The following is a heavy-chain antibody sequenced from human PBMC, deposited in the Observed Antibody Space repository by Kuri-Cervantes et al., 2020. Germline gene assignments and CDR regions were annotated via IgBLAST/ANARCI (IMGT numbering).Heavy chain of an antibody. J-gene: IGHJ3*02. V-gene: IGHV3-30*04. D-gene: IGHD6-19*01. CDR3: AIEGSIAVAGTLADAFDI. Sequence: SVKGRFTISRDNSKNTLYLQMNSLRAEDTAVYYCAIEGSIAVAGTLADAFDIWGQGTMVTVSS.